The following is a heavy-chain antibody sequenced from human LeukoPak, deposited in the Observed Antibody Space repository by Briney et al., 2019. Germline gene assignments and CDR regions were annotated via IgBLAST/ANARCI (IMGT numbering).Heavy chain of an antibody. CDR3: ARSSPIAVAGLDY. CDR1: GFTFSTYN. V-gene: IGHV3-53*01. J-gene: IGHJ4*02. D-gene: IGHD6-13*01. CDR2: IYSASNT. Sequence: GGSLRLSCAASGFTFSTYNMNWVRQAPGKGLEWVSIIYSASNTYYADSVKGRFTISRDNSKNTLYLQMNSLRAEDSAVYYCARSSPIAVAGLDYWGQGTLVTVSS.